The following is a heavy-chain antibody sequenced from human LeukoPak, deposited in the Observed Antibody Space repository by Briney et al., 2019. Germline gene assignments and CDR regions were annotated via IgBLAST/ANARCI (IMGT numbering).Heavy chain of an antibody. CDR2: INPGDSDT. Sequence: GESLKISCKDSGYSYTTYWIGWVRQMPGEGLEWIEIINPGDSDTKYSPSLHGQVTMSADKSISTAYLQWSSLKASDTAMYYCARLPYYDILTGYSYFVYWGQGTLVTVSS. V-gene: IGHV5-51*01. CDR3: ARLPYYDILTGYSYFVY. J-gene: IGHJ4*02. D-gene: IGHD3-9*01. CDR1: GYSYTTYW.